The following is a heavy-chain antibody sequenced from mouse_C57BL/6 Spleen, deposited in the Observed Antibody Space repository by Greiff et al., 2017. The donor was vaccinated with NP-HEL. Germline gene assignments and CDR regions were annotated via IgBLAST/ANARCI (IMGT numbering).Heavy chain of an antibody. CDR2: IDPETGGT. J-gene: IGHJ1*03. CDR3: TSYLNWYFDV. D-gene: IGHD5-5*01. CDR1: GYTFTDYE. Sequence: PVQQSGAELVRPGASVTLSCKASGYTFTDYEMHWVKQTPVHGLEWIGAIDPETGGTAYNQKFKGKAILTADKSSSTAYMELRRLTSEDSAVYYCTSYLNWYFDVWGTGTTVTVSS. V-gene: IGHV1-15*01.